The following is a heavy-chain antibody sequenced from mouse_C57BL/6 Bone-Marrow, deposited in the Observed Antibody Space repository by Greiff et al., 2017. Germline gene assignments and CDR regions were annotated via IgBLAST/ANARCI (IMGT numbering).Heavy chain of an antibody. J-gene: IGHJ4*01. CDR1: GFTFSDAW. CDR3: TSFFMDY. CDR2: IRNKANNHET. Sequence: EVKLVESGGGLVQPGGSMKLSCAASGFTFSDAWMDWVRQSPEKGLEWVAEIRNKANNHETYYDESVKGRFTISRDDSKSSVYLQMNSLRADDSGIYYCTSFFMDYWGQGTSVTVSS. V-gene: IGHV6-6*01.